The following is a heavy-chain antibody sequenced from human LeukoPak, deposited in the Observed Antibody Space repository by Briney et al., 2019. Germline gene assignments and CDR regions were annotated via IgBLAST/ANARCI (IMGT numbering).Heavy chain of an antibody. CDR1: GFTFRNYW. V-gene: IGHV3-74*01. J-gene: IGHJ4*02. D-gene: IGHD3-3*01. CDR2: INSDGSTT. CDR3: AGVSSLEWLFPDF. Sequence: GGSLRLSCAASGFTFRNYWMHWVRQAPGKGLVWVSRINSDGSTTNYADSVKGRFTVSRDNAKNTLYLQMNSLRAEDTAVYYCAGVSSLEWLFPDFWGQGTLVTVSS.